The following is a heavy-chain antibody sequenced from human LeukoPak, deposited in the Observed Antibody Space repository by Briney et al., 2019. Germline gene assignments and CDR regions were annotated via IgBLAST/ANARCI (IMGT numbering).Heavy chain of an antibody. Sequence: SEPLSLTCTVSGGSISSYYWSWIRQPPGKGLEWIGYIYYSGSTNYNPSLKSRVTISVDTSKNQFSLKLSSVTAADTAVYYCAASDYDSSGYLDWGQGTLVTVSS. D-gene: IGHD3-22*01. V-gene: IGHV4-59*01. J-gene: IGHJ4*02. CDR1: GGSISSYY. CDR2: IYYSGST. CDR3: AASDYDSSGYLD.